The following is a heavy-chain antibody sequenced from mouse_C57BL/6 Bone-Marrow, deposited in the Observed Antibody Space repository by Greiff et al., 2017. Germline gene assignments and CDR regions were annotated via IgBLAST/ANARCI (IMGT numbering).Heavy chain of an antibody. D-gene: IGHD1-1*01. CDR2: ISNLAYSI. Sequence: EVQLVESGGGLVRPGGSLKLSCAASGFTFSDYGMAWVRQAPRKGPEWVALISNLAYSIYYADTVTGRFTLSRENAKNTLYLEMSSVWTELTAMYYCVRHYYYGSSYGYYAMDYWGQGTSVTVSS. V-gene: IGHV5-15*01. J-gene: IGHJ4*01. CDR1: GFTFSDYG. CDR3: VRHYYYGSSYGYYAMDY.